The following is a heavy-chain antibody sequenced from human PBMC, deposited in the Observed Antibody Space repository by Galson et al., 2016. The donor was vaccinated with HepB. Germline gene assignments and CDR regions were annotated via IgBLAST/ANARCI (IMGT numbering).Heavy chain of an antibody. CDR3: ARGGRRDGYNIEAFDA. D-gene: IGHD5-24*01. CDR1: GFTFSIYE. Sequence: SLRLSCAASGFTFSIYEMNWVRQAPGQGLEWVSYISSGGSTLRYGGSVKGRFTISRDNAKNSLYLDMNSLRAEDTSVYYCARGGRRDGYNIEAFDAWGQGTMVTVSS. J-gene: IGHJ3*01. V-gene: IGHV3-48*03. CDR2: ISSGGSTL.